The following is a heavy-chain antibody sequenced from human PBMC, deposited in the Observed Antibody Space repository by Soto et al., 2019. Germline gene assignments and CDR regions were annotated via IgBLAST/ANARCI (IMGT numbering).Heavy chain of an antibody. CDR2: INHSGST. CDR3: ARLPIAVAGRYYYYGMDV. CDR1: GGSFSGYY. Sequence: LSLTCAVYGGSFSGYYWSWIRQPPGKGLEWIGEINHSGSTNYNPSLKSRVTISVDTSKNQFSLKLSSVTAADTAVYYCARLPIAVAGRYYYYGMDVWGQGTTVTVSS. V-gene: IGHV4-34*01. J-gene: IGHJ6*02. D-gene: IGHD6-19*01.